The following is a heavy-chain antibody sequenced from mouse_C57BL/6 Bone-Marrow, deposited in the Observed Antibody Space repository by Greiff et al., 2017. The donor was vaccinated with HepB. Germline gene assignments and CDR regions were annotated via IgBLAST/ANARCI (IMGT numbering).Heavy chain of an antibody. CDR2: INPRNGGT. J-gene: IGHJ2*01. Sequence: VQLQQPGTELVKPGASVKLSCKASGYTFTSYWIHWVKQRPGQGLEWIGNINPRNGGTDYSEKFKSKATLTVDKSSSTAYMQLSSLSSEESAAYYCARGGNYVLHFDYWGQGTTLTVSS. CDR1: GYTFTSYW. V-gene: IGHV1-53*01. CDR3: ARGGNYVLHFDY. D-gene: IGHD2-1*01.